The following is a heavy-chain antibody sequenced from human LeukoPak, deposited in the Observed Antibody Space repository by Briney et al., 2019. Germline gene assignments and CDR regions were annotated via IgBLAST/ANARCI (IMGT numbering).Heavy chain of an antibody. J-gene: IGHJ4*02. V-gene: IGHV3-23*01. Sequence: GGSLRLSCAASGFTFSSYAMSWVRQAPGKGLEWVSAISGSGGSTYYADSVKGRFTISRDNSKNTLYLQMNSLRAEDTAVYYCAKDRWSGGTSGYFDYWGQGTLVTVSS. CDR3: AKDRWSGGTSGYFDY. CDR2: ISGSGGST. CDR1: GFTFSSYA. D-gene: IGHD4-23*01.